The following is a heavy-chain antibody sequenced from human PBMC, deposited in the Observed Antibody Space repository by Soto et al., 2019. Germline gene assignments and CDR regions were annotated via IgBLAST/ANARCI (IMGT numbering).Heavy chain of an antibody. CDR3: ARSYGDLYYYYYGMDV. D-gene: IGHD4-17*01. J-gene: IGHJ6*02. CDR1: GGLFSSYP. CDR2: IIPVFQTA. Sequence: ASVKVSCKASGGLFSSYPISWVRQVPGQGLEWMGGIIPVFQTANYAQKFQGRVTITADESTSTAYMELSSLRSEDTAVYYCARSYGDLYYYYYGMDVWGQGTTVTVSS. V-gene: IGHV1-69*13.